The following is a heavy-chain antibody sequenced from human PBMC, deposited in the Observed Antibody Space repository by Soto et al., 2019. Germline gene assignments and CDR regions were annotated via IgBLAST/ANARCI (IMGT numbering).Heavy chain of an antibody. D-gene: IGHD3-10*01. V-gene: IGHV4-31*03. CDR3: ARELRFGEDYYGMDV. CDR1: GGSINNGMYY. J-gene: IGHJ6*02. Sequence: PSETLSLTCSVSGGSINNGMYYWSWIRQHPGKGLEWIGYIYFNGNTYYHPSLRSRVIMSLDTSKNQFSLKLSSVTAADTAVYYCARELRFGEDYYGMDVWGQGTTVTVSS. CDR2: IYFNGNT.